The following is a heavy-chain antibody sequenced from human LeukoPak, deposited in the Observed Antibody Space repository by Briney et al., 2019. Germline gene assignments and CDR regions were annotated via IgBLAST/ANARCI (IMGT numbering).Heavy chain of an antibody. CDR1: GGSISSSSYY. J-gene: IGHJ4*02. V-gene: IGHV4-39*02. CDR3: AGDATWDYDTSGYYSYDY. D-gene: IGHD3-22*01. Sequence: SETLSLTCTVSGGSISSSSYYWGWIRQPPGKGLEWIGSIYYSGSTYYNPSLKSRVTISVDTSKNQFSLKLSSVTAADTAVYYCAGDATWDYDTSGYYSYDYWGQGTLVTVSS. CDR2: IYYSGST.